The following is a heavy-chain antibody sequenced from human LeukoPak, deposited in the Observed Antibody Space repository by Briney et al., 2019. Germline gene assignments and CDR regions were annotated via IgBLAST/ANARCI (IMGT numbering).Heavy chain of an antibody. CDR3: ARGRYQLSP. Sequence: SEALSLTCTVSNGSINTYYWSWIRQPPGKGLEWIGYIYYSGSTNYNPSLKSRVTISVDTSKNQFSLKLSSVTAADTAVYYCARGRYQLSPWGQGTLVAVSS. CDR2: IYYSGST. D-gene: IGHD2-2*01. V-gene: IGHV4-59*01. CDR1: NGSINTYY. J-gene: IGHJ5*02.